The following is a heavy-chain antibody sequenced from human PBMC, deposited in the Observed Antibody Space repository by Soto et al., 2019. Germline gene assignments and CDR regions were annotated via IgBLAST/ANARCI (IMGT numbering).Heavy chain of an antibody. V-gene: IGHV1-69*01. D-gene: IGHD3-9*01. J-gene: IGHJ4*02. CDR1: GGTFSSYA. Sequence: QVQLVQSGAEVKKPGSSVKVSCKASGGTFSSYAISWVRQAPGQGLEWMGGIIPIFGTANYAQKFQGRVTITADESTSTAYRELSSLRFEDTAVYYWASGGARRFFAGFPLDWGQGTLFTVPS. CDR2: IIPIFGTA. CDR3: ASGGARRFFAGFPLD.